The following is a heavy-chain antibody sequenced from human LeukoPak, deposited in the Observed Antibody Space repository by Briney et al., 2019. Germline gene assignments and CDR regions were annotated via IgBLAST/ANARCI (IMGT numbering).Heavy chain of an antibody. Sequence: APVKVSCKASGYTFTGYYMHWVRQAPGQGLEWMGWINPNSGGTNYAQKFQGRVTMTRDTSISTACMELSRLRSDDTAVYYCARDIGQELEFDYWGQGTLVTVSS. J-gene: IGHJ4*02. CDR2: INPNSGGT. D-gene: IGHD1-7*01. CDR3: ARDIGQELEFDY. V-gene: IGHV1-2*02. CDR1: GYTFTGYY.